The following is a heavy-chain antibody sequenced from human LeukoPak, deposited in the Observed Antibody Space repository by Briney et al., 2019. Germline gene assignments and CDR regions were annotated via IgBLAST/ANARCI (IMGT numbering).Heavy chain of an antibody. CDR2: INSGSGYI. Sequence: GGSLRLSCAASGFTFSSYSVTWVRQAPGKGLEWVSSINSGSGYISYADSVKARFTISRDNAKNSLFLQMNSLRAEDTAVFYCARHSGGIDYWGQGTLVTVSS. V-gene: IGHV3-21*01. CDR3: ARHSGGIDY. J-gene: IGHJ4*02. CDR1: GFTFSSYS. D-gene: IGHD2-15*01.